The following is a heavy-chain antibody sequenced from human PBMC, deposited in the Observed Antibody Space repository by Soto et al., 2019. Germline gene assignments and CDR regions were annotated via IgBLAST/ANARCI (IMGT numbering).Heavy chain of an antibody. CDR1: GGTFSSYA. CDR2: IIPIFGTA. Sequence: QVQLVQSGAEVKKPGSSVKVSCKASGGTFSSYAISWVRQAPGQGLEWMGGIIPIFGTANYAQKFQGRVTITADESTSTAYMELSRLRSEDTAVYYCARVRGTGDIVAGNYFDYWGQGTLVTVSS. J-gene: IGHJ4*02. CDR3: ARVRGTGDIVAGNYFDY. V-gene: IGHV1-69*01. D-gene: IGHD5-12*01.